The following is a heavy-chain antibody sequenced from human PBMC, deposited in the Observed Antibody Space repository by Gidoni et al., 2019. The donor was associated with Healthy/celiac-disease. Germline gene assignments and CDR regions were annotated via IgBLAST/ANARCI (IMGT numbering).Heavy chain of an antibody. J-gene: IGHJ5*02. V-gene: IGHV4-39*01. D-gene: IGHD4-4*01. Sequence: QLQLQESGPGLVKPSETLSLPCTVSGGSISSSSYYWGWIGQPPGKGLEWIGSIYYSGSTYYNPSLKSRVTISVDTSKNQFSLKLSSVTAADTAVYYCASFDYSKQYNWFDPWGQGTLVTVSS. CDR2: IYYSGST. CDR3: ASFDYSKQYNWFDP. CDR1: GGSISSSSYY.